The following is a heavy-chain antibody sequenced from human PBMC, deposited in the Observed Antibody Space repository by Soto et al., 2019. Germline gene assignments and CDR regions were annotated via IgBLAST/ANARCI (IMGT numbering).Heavy chain of an antibody. D-gene: IGHD6-13*01. CDR2: INAANGDT. CDR3: VRRHVSATGIDWFDP. Sequence: ASVKVSCKSSGYTFTSYGIHWVREAPGQRLEWMGWINAANGDTKYSPKFQGRVTITRDTSASTAYMELSSLRSEDTAVYYCVRRHVSATGIDWFDPWGQGTLVTVSS. V-gene: IGHV1-3*01. J-gene: IGHJ5*02. CDR1: GYTFTSYG.